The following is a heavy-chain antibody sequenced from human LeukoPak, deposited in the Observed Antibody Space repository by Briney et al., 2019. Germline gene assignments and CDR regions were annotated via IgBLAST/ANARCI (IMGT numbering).Heavy chain of an antibody. D-gene: IGHD5-12*01. CDR1: GGSISSGGYY. CDR2: IYYSGST. Sequence: SQTLSLTCTVSGGSISSGGYYWNWNRQHPGKGLEWIGYIYYSGSTYYNPSLKSRVTISVDTSKNQFSLKLSSVTAADTAVYYCARVSGYDPNWFDPWGQGALITVSS. V-gene: IGHV4-31*03. J-gene: IGHJ5*02. CDR3: ARVSGYDPNWFDP.